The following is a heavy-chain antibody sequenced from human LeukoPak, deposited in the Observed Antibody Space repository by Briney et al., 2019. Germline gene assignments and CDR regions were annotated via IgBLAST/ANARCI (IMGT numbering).Heavy chain of an antibody. CDR3: ARWGTPRYCSSTSCYYFDY. J-gene: IGHJ4*02. V-gene: IGHV1-69*13. D-gene: IGHD2-2*01. CDR2: ITPIFGTA. CDR1: GYTFTSYH. Sequence: ASVKVSCKASGYTFTSYHMHWVRQAPGQGLEWMGGITPIFGTANYAQKFQGRVTIAADESTSTAYMELSSLRSEDTAVYYCARWGTPRYCSSTSCYYFDYWGQGTLVTVSS.